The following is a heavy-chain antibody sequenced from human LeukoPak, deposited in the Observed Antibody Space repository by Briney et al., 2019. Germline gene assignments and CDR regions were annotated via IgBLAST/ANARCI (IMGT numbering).Heavy chain of an antibody. V-gene: IGHV3-30*02. CDR1: GFTFSSYA. CDR3: AKGSKEVLFTRDHYMDV. CDR2: IRYDGSNK. Sequence: PGGSLRLSCAASGFTFSSYAMHWVRQAPGKGLEWVTFIRYDGSNKYYADSVKGQFTISRDNSKNTLYLQMNSLRAEDTAVYYCAKGSKEVLFTRDHYMDVWGKGTTVTISS. D-gene: IGHD3-3*01. J-gene: IGHJ6*03.